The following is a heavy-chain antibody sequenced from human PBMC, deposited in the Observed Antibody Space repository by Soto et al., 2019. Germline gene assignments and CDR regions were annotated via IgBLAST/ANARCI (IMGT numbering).Heavy chain of an antibody. Sequence: SVKVSFKASGGTFSSYAISWLRQAPGQGLEWMGGIIPIFGTANYAQKFQGRVTITADESTSTAYMELSSLRSEDTAVYYCAREAAVAGLYNWFDPWGQGTLVTVSS. D-gene: IGHD6-19*01. V-gene: IGHV1-69*13. J-gene: IGHJ5*02. CDR1: GGTFSSYA. CDR2: IIPIFGTA. CDR3: AREAAVAGLYNWFDP.